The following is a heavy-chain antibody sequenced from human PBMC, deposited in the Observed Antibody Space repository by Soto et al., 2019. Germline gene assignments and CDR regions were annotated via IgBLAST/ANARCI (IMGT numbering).Heavy chain of an antibody. D-gene: IGHD3-10*01. Sequence: GGSLRLSCAASGFTFSSYAMSWVRQAPGKGLEWVSAISGSGGSTYYADSVKGRFTISRDNSKNTLYLQMNSLRAEDTAVYYCANIVEHSLWSPGYWGQGTLDTVSS. CDR2: ISGSGGST. J-gene: IGHJ4*02. CDR3: ANIVEHSLWSPGY. V-gene: IGHV3-23*01. CDR1: GFTFSSYA.